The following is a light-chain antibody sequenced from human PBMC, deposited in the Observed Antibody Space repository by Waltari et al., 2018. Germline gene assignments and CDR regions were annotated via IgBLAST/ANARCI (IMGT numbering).Light chain of an antibody. CDR1: QSILYTSNNKNY. V-gene: IGKV4-1*01. Sequence: EIVMTQSPESLAVSLGETATITCKSSQSILYTSNNKNYLAWYQQKPGQPPRLLIYWASSRDSGVPDRFSGSGSGTDFTLTISSLHAEDVAVYYCQQYFDNPRTFGQGTRLEIK. CDR2: WAS. CDR3: QQYFDNPRT. J-gene: IGKJ2*01.